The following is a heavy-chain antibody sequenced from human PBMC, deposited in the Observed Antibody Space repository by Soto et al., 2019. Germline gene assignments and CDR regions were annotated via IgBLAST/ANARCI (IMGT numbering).Heavy chain of an antibody. CDR2: IDYDGDE. D-gene: IGHD3-22*01. Sequence: SGPTLVNPTQTLTLTCTFSGFSLNTSGVCVTWIRQPPGKALEWLARIDYDGDEFYSKSLRTRLTISKDTSQNQVVLTMTNMGPLDTVSYYCARILLHSYDGSGHAHWGQGTLVTVSS. CDR3: ARILLHSYDGSGHAH. J-gene: IGHJ4*02. V-gene: IGHV2-70*17. CDR1: GFSLNTSGVC.